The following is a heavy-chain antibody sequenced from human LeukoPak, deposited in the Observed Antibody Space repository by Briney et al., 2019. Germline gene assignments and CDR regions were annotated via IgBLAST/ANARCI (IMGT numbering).Heavy chain of an antibody. Sequence: GGSLRLSCAASGFTFSSNWMHWVRQAPGKGLVWVSRIDTDGSSTIYADSVKGRFTISRDNAKNTLYLQMNSLTVEDTAVYYCATLSGSPDAFDVWGQGTMVTV. CDR1: GFTFSSNW. V-gene: IGHV3-74*01. CDR3: ATLSGSPDAFDV. J-gene: IGHJ3*01. D-gene: IGHD1-26*01. CDR2: IDTDGSST.